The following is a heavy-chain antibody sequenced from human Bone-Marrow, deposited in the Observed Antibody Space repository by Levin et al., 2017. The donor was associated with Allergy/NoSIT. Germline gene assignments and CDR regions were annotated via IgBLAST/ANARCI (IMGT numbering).Heavy chain of an antibody. J-gene: IGHJ6*04. Sequence: GGSLRLSCAASGFTVRSNYMSWVRQAPGKGLEWVSLTYSGGSTYYADSVRGRFTITRDNSKNTLYLQMTSLRPADTAVYYWSRTYSDVLTSQIDLWSKGTTVTVSS. CDR1: GFTVRSNY. V-gene: IGHV3-66*02. D-gene: IGHD3-9*01. CDR3: SRTYSDVLTSQIDL. CDR2: TYSGGST.